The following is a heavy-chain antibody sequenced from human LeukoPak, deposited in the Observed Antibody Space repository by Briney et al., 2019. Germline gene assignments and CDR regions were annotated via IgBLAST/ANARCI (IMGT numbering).Heavy chain of an antibody. V-gene: IGHV1-69*05. Sequence: ASVKVSCKASGGTFNNYAISWLRQAPGQGLEWMGGSIPIFATIDYAQRFQGRVTIFTDESTNTAYMELSSLRFDDTAVYYCARDPTSIAARFDPWGQGTLVTVSS. CDR2: SIPIFATI. CDR1: GGTFNNYA. CDR3: ARDPTSIAARFDP. D-gene: IGHD6-6*01. J-gene: IGHJ5*02.